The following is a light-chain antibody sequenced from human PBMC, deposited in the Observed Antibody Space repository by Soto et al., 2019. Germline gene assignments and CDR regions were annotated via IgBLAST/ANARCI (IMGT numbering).Light chain of an antibody. CDR2: TTS. V-gene: IGKV1-39*01. CDR3: QQSYSLPYT. Sequence: DIQMTQSPSSLSASVGDRVTITCRASQSISKYLNWYQQKPRKAPKLLIYTTSSLQSGVPSRFSGSGSGTDFTLTISSLEPEDFAIYYCQQSYSLPYTFGQGTKVEIK. J-gene: IGKJ2*01. CDR1: QSISKY.